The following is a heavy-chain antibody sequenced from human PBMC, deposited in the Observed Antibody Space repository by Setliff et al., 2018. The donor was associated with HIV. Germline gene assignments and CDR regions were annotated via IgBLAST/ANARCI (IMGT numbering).Heavy chain of an antibody. D-gene: IGHD4-17*01. CDR3: ARPNYGDFIALDI. CDR2: ISKSGDYS. V-gene: IGHV3-11*06. CDR1: GFTFSDHY. J-gene: IGHJ3*02. Sequence: PGGSLRLSCEASGFTFSDHYMNWVRQAPGKGLEWVSYISKSGDYSNYADSVRGRFTISRDNAKNSLYLQMNSLRAEDTAVYYCARPNYGDFIALDIWGQGTMVTVSS.